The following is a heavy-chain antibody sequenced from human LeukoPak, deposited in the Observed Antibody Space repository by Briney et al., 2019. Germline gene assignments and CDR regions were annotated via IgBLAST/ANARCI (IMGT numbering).Heavy chain of an antibody. V-gene: IGHV1-18*01. Sequence: ASVKVSCKASGYTFTSYGISWVRQAPGQGLEWMGWISAYNGNTNYAQKLQGRVTMTTDTSTSTAYMELRSLRSDDTAVYYCARAKGFGESMHQYYYYYYMDVWGKGTTVTISS. J-gene: IGHJ6*03. D-gene: IGHD3-10*01. CDR1: GYTFTSYG. CDR3: ARAKGFGESMHQYYYYYYMDV. CDR2: ISAYNGNT.